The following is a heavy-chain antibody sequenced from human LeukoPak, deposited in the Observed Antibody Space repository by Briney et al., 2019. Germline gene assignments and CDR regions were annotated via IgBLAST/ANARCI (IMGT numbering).Heavy chain of an antibody. J-gene: IGHJ6*02. CDR2: ISYDGINK. Sequence: PGGSLRLSCAASGFTFSSYGMHWVRQAPSKGLEWVAVISYDGINKYYADSVKGRFTISRDNSKSTLYLQMNNLRAEDTAVFYCAKSLYGDYAPRNYGMDVWGQGTTVTVSS. CDR3: AKSLYGDYAPRNYGMDV. CDR1: GFTFSSYG. V-gene: IGHV3-30*18. D-gene: IGHD4-17*01.